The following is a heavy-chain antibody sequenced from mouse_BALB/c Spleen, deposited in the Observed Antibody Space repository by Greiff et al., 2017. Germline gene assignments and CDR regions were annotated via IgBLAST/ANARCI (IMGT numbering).Heavy chain of an antibody. J-gene: IGHJ3*01. CDR3: ASRKSFAY. D-gene: IGHD1-3*01. V-gene: IGHV2-2*02. Sequence: QVQLKESGPGLVQPSQSLSITCTVSGFSLTSYGVHWVRQSPGKGLEWLGVIWSGGSTDYNAAFISRLSISKDNSKSQVFFKMNSLQANDTAIYYCASRKSFAYWGQGTLVTVSA. CDR2: IWSGGST. CDR1: GFSLTSYG.